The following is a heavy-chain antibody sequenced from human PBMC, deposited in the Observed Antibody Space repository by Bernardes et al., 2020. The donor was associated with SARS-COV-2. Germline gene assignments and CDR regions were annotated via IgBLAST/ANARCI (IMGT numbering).Heavy chain of an antibody. Sequence: GGSLRLSCAASGFTVSSNYMSWVRQAPGKGLEWVSLLYSGGGTYYADSVKGRFTISRDNSKNTLSLQMNSLRAEDTAVYYCARGLVGAAFGLDVWGQGTTVTVSS. D-gene: IGHD1-26*01. V-gene: IGHV3-53*01. J-gene: IGHJ6*02. CDR1: GFTVSSNY. CDR3: ARGLVGAAFGLDV. CDR2: LYSGGGT.